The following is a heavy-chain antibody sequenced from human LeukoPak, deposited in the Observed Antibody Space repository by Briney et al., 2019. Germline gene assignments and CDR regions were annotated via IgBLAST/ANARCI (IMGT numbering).Heavy chain of an antibody. CDR1: GGTFSSYA. CDR2: IIPIFGTA. CDR3: ARDSTGYCSSTSCYPFDYYYYMDV. D-gene: IGHD2-2*01. J-gene: IGHJ6*03. V-gene: IGHV1-69*13. Sequence: SVKVSCKASGGTFSSYAISWVRQAPGQGREWMGGIIPIFGTANYAQKFQGRVTITADESTSTAYMELSSLRSEDTAVYYCARDSTGYCSSTSCYPFDYYYYMDVWGKGTTVTVSS.